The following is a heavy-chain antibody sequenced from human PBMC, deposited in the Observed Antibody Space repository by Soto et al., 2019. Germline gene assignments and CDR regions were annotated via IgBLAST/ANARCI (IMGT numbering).Heavy chain of an antibody. CDR2: IIPIFGTA. CDR3: ARGLRAQWELLSNWFDP. J-gene: IGHJ5*02. Sequence: ASVKVSCKASGGTFSSHAISWVRQAPGQGLEWMGGIIPIFGTANYAQKFQGRVTITADESTSTAYMELSSLRSEETAVYYCARGLRAQWELLSNWFDPWGQGTLVTVSS. D-gene: IGHD1-26*01. CDR1: GGTFSSHA. V-gene: IGHV1-69*13.